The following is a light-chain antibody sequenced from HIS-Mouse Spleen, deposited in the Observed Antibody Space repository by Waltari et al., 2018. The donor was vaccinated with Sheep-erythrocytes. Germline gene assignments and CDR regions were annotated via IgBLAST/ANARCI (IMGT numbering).Light chain of an antibody. CDR1: SSNIGAGYD. CDR3: QSYDSSLSGSV. J-gene: IGLJ3*02. Sequence: QSVLTQPPSVSGAPGQRVTIPCTGSSSNIGAGYDVHWYQQFPGTAPKLLIYGNSNRPSGVPDRFSGSKSGTSASLAITGLQAEDEADYYCQSYDSSLSGSVFGGGTKLTVL. CDR2: GNS. V-gene: IGLV1-40*01.